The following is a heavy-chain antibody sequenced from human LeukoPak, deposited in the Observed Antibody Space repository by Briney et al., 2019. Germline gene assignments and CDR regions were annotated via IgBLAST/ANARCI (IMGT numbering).Heavy chain of an antibody. D-gene: IGHD6-19*01. Sequence: SETLSPTFRVLGVAISSDGWGWSRQPPGKGLDGIGYMYYRGRSNYNPSLKSRVSISLHTSRNQFSLNLNSVTAADSAIYYCARGIVAVGANPHRFLAYGWPGWFDPWGQGTLVTVSS. J-gene: IGHJ5*02. CDR2: MYYRGRS. V-gene: IGHV4-59*13. CDR3: ARGIVAVGANPHRFLAYGWPGWFDP. CDR1: GVAISSDG.